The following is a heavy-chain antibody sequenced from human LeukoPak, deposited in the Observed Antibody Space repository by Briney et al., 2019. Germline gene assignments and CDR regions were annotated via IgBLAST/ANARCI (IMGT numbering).Heavy chain of an antibody. J-gene: IGHJ5*02. V-gene: IGHV4-39*01. CDR2: IHYSGIT. D-gene: IGHD2-21*01. Sequence: SETLSLTCTVSGGSISSTSYYWGWIRQPPGKGLESIAIIHYSGITYYNPSLRSRVTISIDTSKNQFSLKLRSVTAADTAVYYCASAYCDTGICYTGSFDRWGQGTLVTVSS. CDR1: GGSISSTSYY. CDR3: ASAYCDTGICYTGSFDR.